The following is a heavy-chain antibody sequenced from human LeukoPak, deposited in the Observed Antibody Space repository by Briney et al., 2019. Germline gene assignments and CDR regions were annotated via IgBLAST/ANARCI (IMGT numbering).Heavy chain of an antibody. CDR2: ITWNTDTI. D-gene: IGHD1-26*01. J-gene: IGHJ4*02. CDR1: GFTFDDYA. V-gene: IGHV3-9*01. CDR3: AKDISVGPTPYYFDS. Sequence: GGSLRLSCAASGFTFDDYAMHWVRQGPGKGLEWISGITWNTDTIGYADSVMGRFTISRDNAKHSLYLQMNSLRPEDTALYYCAKDISVGPTPYYFDSWGQGTLVTVSS.